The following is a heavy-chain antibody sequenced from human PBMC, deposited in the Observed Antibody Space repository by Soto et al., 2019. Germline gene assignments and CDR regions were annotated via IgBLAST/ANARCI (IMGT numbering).Heavy chain of an antibody. J-gene: IGHJ3*02. CDR1: GGSISSGDYY. CDR3: ASVPIIVGKGVCGWLPVDS. CDR2: IYYSGST. D-gene: IGHD3-22*01. Sequence: TLTLTWTVSGGSISSGDYYWSWIRQPPGKGLEWIGYIYYSGSTYYNPSLKSRVTISVDTSKNQFSLKLSSVTAADTAVYYCASVPIIVGKGVCGWLPVDSGGQGT. V-gene: IGHV4-30-4*01.